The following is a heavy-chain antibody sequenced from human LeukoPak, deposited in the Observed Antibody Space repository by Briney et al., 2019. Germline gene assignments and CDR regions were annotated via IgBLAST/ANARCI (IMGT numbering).Heavy chain of an antibody. CDR1: GYSFTNYW. CDR2: IYPGDSDT. V-gene: IGHV5-51*01. Sequence: GESLKISCKGSGYSFTNYWIGWVRQMPGKGLEWMGIIYPGDSDTRYSPSFQGQVTVSADKSISTAYLQWSSLKASDTAMYYCARTSIKAGYYYDSSGYPRQAFDIWGQGTMVTVSS. D-gene: IGHD3-22*01. CDR3: ARTSIKAGYYYDSSGYPRQAFDI. J-gene: IGHJ3*02.